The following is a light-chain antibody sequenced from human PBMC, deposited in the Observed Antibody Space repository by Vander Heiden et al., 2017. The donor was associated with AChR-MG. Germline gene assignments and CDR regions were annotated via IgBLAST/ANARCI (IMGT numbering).Light chain of an antibody. CDR3: QQNDNLPAT. CDR2: DAS. Sequence: DCQITQPPSSLSASVGDRVTITCQASQNISSYLNWYQQKPGKAPKLLIYDASSLETGVPSRFSGSGSGTDFTFTISSLQPEDIATYYCQQNDNLPATFGQGTRLEIK. J-gene: IGKJ5*01. V-gene: IGKV1-33*01. CDR1: QNISSY.